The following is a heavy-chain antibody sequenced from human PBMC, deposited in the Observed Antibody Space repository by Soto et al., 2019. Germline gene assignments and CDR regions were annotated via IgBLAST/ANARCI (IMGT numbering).Heavy chain of an antibody. V-gene: IGHV3-23*01. CDR3: AKKVNSGPGSQYFDY. CDR2: FRTGADDGTT. J-gene: IGHJ4*02. D-gene: IGHD3-10*01. Sequence: GGSLRLCCACSGFTCSSYSSSWVRQAPAKGLEWVSGFRTGADDGTTYYADSVKGRFTISRDISKNTLFLQMNSLRAEDTAIYYCAKKVNSGPGSQYFDYWGQGTLVTSPQ. CDR1: GFTCSSYS.